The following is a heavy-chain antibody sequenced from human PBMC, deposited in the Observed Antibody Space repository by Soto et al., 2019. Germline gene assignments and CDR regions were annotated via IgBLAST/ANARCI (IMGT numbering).Heavy chain of an antibody. CDR3: AKTLRLRRVVPAAMVYYQYMDV. CDR2: MNPNSGNT. D-gene: IGHD2-2*01. J-gene: IGHJ6*03. Sequence: ASVKVSCKASGYTFTSYDINWVRQATGQGLEWMGWMNPNSGNTDYAQKFQGRVTMTRDTSISTAYMELSSLRSEDTAVYYCAKTLRLRRVVPAAMVYYQYMDVWGKGTTVTVSS. V-gene: IGHV1-8*01. CDR1: GYTFTSYD.